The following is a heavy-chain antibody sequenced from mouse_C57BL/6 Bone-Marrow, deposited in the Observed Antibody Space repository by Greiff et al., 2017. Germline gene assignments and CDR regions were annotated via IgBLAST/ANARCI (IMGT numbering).Heavy chain of an antibody. J-gene: IGHJ3*01. V-gene: IGHV1-54*01. CDR3: ARSRGLRRQFAY. Sequence: QVQLKESGAELVRPGTSVKVSCKASGYAFTNYLIEWVKQRPGQGLEWIGVINPGSGGTTYNEKFKGKATLTAAKSSSTAYMQRSSLTSEDSAVYFCARSRGLRRQFAYWGQGTLVTVSA. CDR1: GYAFTNYL. CDR2: INPGSGGT. D-gene: IGHD2-4*01.